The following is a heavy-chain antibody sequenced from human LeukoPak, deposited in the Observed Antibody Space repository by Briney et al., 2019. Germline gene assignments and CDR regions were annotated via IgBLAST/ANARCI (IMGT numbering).Heavy chain of an antibody. D-gene: IGHD1-26*01. CDR3: AREDSGTPREGY. Sequence: GGSLRLSCAASGFTFSSYSMNWVRQAPGKGLEWVSAVSGSGGSTYYADSVKGRFTISRDNSKNTLYLQMNSLRVEDTAVYYCAREDSGTPREGYWGQGTLVTVSS. CDR1: GFTFSSYS. CDR2: VSGSGGST. V-gene: IGHV3-23*01. J-gene: IGHJ4*02.